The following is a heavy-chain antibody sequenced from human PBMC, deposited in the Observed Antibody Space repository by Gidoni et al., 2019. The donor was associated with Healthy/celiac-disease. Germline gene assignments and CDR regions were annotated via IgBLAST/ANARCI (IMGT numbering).Heavy chain of an antibody. CDR2: INHSGST. Sequence: QVQLQQWGAGLLKPSETLSLTCAVYGGSFSGYYWSWIRQPPGKGLEWIGEINHSGSTNYNPSLKSRVTISVDTSKNQFSLKLSSVTAADTAVYYCARGRYYDFWSGYHCGMDVWGQGTTVTVSS. CDR3: ARGRYYDFWSGYHCGMDV. D-gene: IGHD3-3*01. J-gene: IGHJ6*02. V-gene: IGHV4-34*01. CDR1: GGSFSGYY.